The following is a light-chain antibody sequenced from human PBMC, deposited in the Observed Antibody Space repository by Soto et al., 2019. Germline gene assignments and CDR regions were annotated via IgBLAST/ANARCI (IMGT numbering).Light chain of an antibody. CDR1: SSNFGAGYD. CDR2: CNT. V-gene: IGLV1-40*01. J-gene: IGLJ3*02. CDR3: QSYDSRLRGSGV. Sequence: QSVVTQPPSVSGAPGQRITISCTGSSSNFGAGYDVNWYQQFPGTAPKLLIFCNTNRPSGVPDRFSGSKSGTSASLAITGLQAEDEATYYCQSYDSRLRGSGVFGGGTKVTVL.